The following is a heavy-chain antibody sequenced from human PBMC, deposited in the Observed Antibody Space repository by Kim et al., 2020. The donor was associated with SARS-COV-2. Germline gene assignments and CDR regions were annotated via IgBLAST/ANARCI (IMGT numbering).Heavy chain of an antibody. J-gene: IGHJ3*02. CDR3: VKESSSGEGYAFDI. D-gene: IGHD6-13*01. CDR1: GFTFSSYA. Sequence: GGSLRLSCSASGFTFSSYAMHWVRQAPGKGLEYVSAISSNGGSTYYADSVKGRFTISRDNSKNTLYLQMSSLRAEDTAVYYCVKESSSGEGYAFDIWGQGTMVTVSS. V-gene: IGHV3-64D*06. CDR2: ISSNGGST.